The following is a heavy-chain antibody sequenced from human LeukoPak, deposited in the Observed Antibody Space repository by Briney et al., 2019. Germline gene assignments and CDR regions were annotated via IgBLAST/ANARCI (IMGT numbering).Heavy chain of an antibody. Sequence: PSETLSLTCTVSGGSINSGDYYWSWIRQPPGKGLEWIGYIFHSGTTYYNPSLKSRLTMSVDTSKNQFSLKLTSVTAADTAVYYCARHGAPHGYDFWSGYSNHDAFDIWGQGTMVTVSS. D-gene: IGHD3-3*01. CDR2: IFHSGTT. CDR1: GGSINSGDYY. V-gene: IGHV4-30-4*08. J-gene: IGHJ3*02. CDR3: ARHGAPHGYDFWSGYSNHDAFDI.